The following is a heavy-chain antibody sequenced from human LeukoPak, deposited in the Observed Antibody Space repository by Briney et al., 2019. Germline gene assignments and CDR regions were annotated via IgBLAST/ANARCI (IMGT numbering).Heavy chain of an antibody. D-gene: IGHD3-3*01. CDR2: ISGSGGTT. CDR3: AKDRLPGITIFGVATDY. CDR1: GFTFSSYA. V-gene: IGHV3-23*01. Sequence: GGSLRLSCAASGFTFSSYAMNWVRQAPGKGLEWASVISGSGGTTYYADSVKGRFTISRDNSKNTLYLQMNSLRAEDTAVYYCAKDRLPGITIFGVATDYWGQGTLVTVSS. J-gene: IGHJ4*02.